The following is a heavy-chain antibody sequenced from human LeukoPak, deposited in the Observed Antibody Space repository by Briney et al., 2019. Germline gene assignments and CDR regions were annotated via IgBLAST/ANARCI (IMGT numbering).Heavy chain of an antibody. CDR1: GFTVSSNY. D-gene: IGHD6-19*01. CDR2: IKQDGSEK. V-gene: IGHV3-7*04. CDR3: ARVGQWLVKDY. Sequence: GGSLRLSCAASGFTVSSNYMSWVRQAPGKGLEWVANIKQDGSEKYYVDSVKGRFTISRDNAKNSLYLQMNSLRAEDTAVYYCARVGQWLVKDYWGQGTLVTVSS. J-gene: IGHJ4*02.